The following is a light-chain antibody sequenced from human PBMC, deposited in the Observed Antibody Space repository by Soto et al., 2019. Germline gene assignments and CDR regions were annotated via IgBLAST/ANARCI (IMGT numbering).Light chain of an antibody. CDR2: GVS. Sequence: EVVMTQSPATLSVSPGERATLSCRASQSVTSNYLAWYQQKPGQAPRLLIYGVSSRATGVPDRFSGSGSGTDFTLTISRLEPEDFAVYYCQQYTDWPITFGQGTRLEIK. CDR3: QQYTDWPIT. CDR1: QSVTSNY. V-gene: IGKV3-20*01. J-gene: IGKJ5*01.